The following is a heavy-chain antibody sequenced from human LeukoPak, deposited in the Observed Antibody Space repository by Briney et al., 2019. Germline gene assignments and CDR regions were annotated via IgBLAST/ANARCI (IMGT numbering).Heavy chain of an antibody. CDR3: ARDDALVATGSFDY. CDR2: ISAYNGNT. CDR1: GYTFTRYG. Sequence: WASVKVSCKASGYTFTRYGFNWVRQAPGQGLEWMGWISAYNGNTNYAQKLQGRVTMTTDTSTSTAYMELRSLRSDDTTVYYCARDDALVATGSFDYWGQGTLVTVSS. D-gene: IGHD5-12*01. V-gene: IGHV1-18*01. J-gene: IGHJ4*02.